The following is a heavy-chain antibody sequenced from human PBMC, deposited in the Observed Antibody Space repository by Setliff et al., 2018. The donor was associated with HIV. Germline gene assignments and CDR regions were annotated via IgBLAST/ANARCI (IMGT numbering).Heavy chain of an antibody. J-gene: IGHJ6*03. D-gene: IGHD3-22*01. Sequence: SETLSLTCTVSGGSISSLFWSWIRQPPGKGLEWIGHISYSGSTNYNPSLKSRVTISVDTSKNQFSLKLTSVTAADTAVYYCARRRSPPSGFYSKYYMDVWGKGTTVTVSS. CDR3: ARRRSPPSGFYSKYYMDV. CDR2: ISYSGST. CDR1: GGSISSLF. V-gene: IGHV4-59*08.